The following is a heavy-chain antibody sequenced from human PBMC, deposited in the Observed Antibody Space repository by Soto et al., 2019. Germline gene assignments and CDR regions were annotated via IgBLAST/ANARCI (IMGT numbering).Heavy chain of an antibody. J-gene: IGHJ6*02. V-gene: IGHV1-69*13. D-gene: IGHD3-10*01. CDR3: ARSLDGSGSLTYYYGMDV. CDR2: IIPIFGTA. CDR1: GGTFSSYA. Sequence: GASVKVSCKASGGTFSSYAISWVRQAPGQGLEWMGGIIPIFGTANYAQKFQGRVTITADESTSTAYMELSSLRSEDTAVYYCARSLDGSGSLTYYYGMDVWGQGTTVTVSS.